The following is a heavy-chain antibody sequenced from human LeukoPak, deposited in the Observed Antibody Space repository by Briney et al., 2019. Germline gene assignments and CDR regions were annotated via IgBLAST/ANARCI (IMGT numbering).Heavy chain of an antibody. CDR3: ARGTSWPSDV. CDR2: VNRSGST. J-gene: IGHJ6*02. CDR1: GVSFSGYY. Sequence: SETLSLTCAVYGVSFSGYYWTWIRQPPGKGLEWVGEVNRSGSTNCNPSLESRVTISIDTSKNQFSLKLSSVTAADTAVYYCARGTSWPSDVWGQGTTVTVSS. V-gene: IGHV4-34*01.